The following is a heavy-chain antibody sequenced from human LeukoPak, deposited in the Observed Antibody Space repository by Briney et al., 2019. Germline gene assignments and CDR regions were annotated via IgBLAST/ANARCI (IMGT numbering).Heavy chain of an antibody. CDR3: AVDYGDYACFDY. CDR2: ISSSSSYI. D-gene: IGHD4-17*01. J-gene: IGHJ4*02. CDR1: GFTFSSYG. V-gene: IGHV3-21*01. Sequence: GGSLRLSCAASGFTFSSYGMNWVRQAPGKGLEWVSSISSSSSYIYYADSVKGRFTISRDNAKNSLYLQMNSLRAEDTAVYYCAVDYGDYACFDYWGQGTLVTVSS.